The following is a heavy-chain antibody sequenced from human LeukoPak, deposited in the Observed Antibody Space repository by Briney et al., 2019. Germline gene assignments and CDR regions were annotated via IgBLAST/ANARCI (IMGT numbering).Heavy chain of an antibody. CDR3: ARDLEHLGSMGMAVADGAFDI. CDR1: GFTFNTYA. CDR2: LSYDGTNK. Sequence: GRSLRLSCAASGFTFNTYAMHWVRQAPGKGLEWVAVLSYDGTNKYYADSVKGRFTISRDNSKNTLYMQMNRLRVEDTAMYYCARDLEHLGSMGMAVADGAFDIWGQGTMVTVSS. V-gene: IGHV3-30*04. D-gene: IGHD6-19*01. J-gene: IGHJ3*02.